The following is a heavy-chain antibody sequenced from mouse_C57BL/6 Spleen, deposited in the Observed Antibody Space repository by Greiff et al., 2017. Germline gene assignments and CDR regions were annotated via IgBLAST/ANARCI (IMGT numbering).Heavy chain of an antibody. CDR3: SSLRFAD. Sequence: EVQLQQSGAELVRPGASVKLSCTASGFNIKDDYMHWVKQRPEQGLEWIGWIDPENGDTEYASKFQGKATITADTASTTAYLQLSSLTSEDTAVYYCSSLRFADWGQGTLVTVSA. D-gene: IGHD6-1*01. V-gene: IGHV14-4*01. CDR1: GFNIKDDY. J-gene: IGHJ3*01. CDR2: IDPENGDT.